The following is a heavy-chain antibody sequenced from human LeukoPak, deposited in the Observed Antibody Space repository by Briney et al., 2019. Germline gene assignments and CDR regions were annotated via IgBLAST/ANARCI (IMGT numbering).Heavy chain of an antibody. CDR2: ISAYNGNT. J-gene: IGHJ4*02. CDR3: ARDITRYCSGGSCPTRNSSGHHFDY. Sequence: ASVTVSCKASGYTFTSYGISWVRQAPGQGLEWMGWISAYNGNTNYAQKLQGRVTMTTDTSTSAAYMELRRLRSDDTAVYYCARDITRYCSGGSCPTRNSSGHHFDYWGQGTLVTVSS. CDR1: GYTFTSYG. D-gene: IGHD2-15*01. V-gene: IGHV1-18*01.